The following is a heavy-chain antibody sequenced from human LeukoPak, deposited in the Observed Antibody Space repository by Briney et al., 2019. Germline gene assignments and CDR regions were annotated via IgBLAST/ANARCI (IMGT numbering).Heavy chain of an antibody. V-gene: IGHV1-69*04. CDR2: IIPILGIA. Sequence: ASVKVSCKASGYTFTSYDINWVRQATGQGLEWMGRIIPILGIANYAQKFQGRVTITADKSTSTAYMELSSLRSEDTAVYYCAREPMVRGVIYYFDYWGQGTLVTVSS. D-gene: IGHD3-10*01. CDR1: GYTFTSYD. J-gene: IGHJ4*02. CDR3: AREPMVRGVIYYFDY.